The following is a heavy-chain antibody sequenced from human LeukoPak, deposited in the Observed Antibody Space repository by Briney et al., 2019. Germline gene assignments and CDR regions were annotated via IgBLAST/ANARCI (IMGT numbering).Heavy chain of an antibody. Sequence: GSLRLSCAASGFTFNNYAMNWVRQAPGKGLEWVSGISGSGGSTYYADSVKGRSTISRDNSKNTLSLQMNSLRAEDTAVYYCAREGLTTYAFDIWGQGTMVTVSS. J-gene: IGHJ3*02. CDR1: GFTFNNYA. CDR3: AREGLTTYAFDI. V-gene: IGHV3-23*01. CDR2: ISGSGGST. D-gene: IGHD2/OR15-2a*01.